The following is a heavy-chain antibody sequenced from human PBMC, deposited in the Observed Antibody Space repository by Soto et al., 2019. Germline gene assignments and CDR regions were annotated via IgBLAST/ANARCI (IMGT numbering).Heavy chain of an antibody. D-gene: IGHD6-13*01. J-gene: IGHJ4*02. V-gene: IGHV4-31*03. CDR2: IYYSGST. CDR1: GGSISSGGYY. CDR3: ARDIAAAGTFDY. Sequence: SETLSLTCTVSGGSISSGGYYWSWIRQHPGKGLEWIGYIYYSGSTYYNPSLKSRVTISVDTSKNQFSLKLSSVTAADTAVYYCARDIAAAGTFDYWGQGTLVTLSS.